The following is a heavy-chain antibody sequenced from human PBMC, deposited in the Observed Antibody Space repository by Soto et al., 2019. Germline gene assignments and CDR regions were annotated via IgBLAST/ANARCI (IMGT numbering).Heavy chain of an antibody. CDR1: GFTFSSYG. Sequence: PGGSLRLSCAASGFTFSSYGMHWVRQAPGEGLEWVAVIWYDGSNKYYADSVKGRFTISRDNSKNTLYLQVNNLRPEDTAVYYCAKEYCGGHCSSDYFDYWGQGTLVTVSS. V-gene: IGHV3-30*02. CDR3: AKEYCGGHCSSDYFDY. CDR2: IWYDGSNK. D-gene: IGHD2-21*01. J-gene: IGHJ4*02.